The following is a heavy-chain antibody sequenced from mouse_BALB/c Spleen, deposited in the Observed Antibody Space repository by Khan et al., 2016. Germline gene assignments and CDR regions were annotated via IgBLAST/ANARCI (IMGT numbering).Heavy chain of an antibody. CDR3: ASSGRMGGNYRFDY. CDR1: GYTFTIYT. D-gene: IGHD2-1*01. CDR2: INPSSGYT. J-gene: IGHJ2*01. Sequence: QVQLQQSGAELARPGASVKMSCKASGYTFTIYTMHWVKQRPGQGLEWIGYINPSSGYTNYNQKFKDKATLTADKSSSTAYMQLSSLTAEDSAVYYCASSGRMGGNYRFDYWGQGTTLTVSS. V-gene: IGHV1-4*01.